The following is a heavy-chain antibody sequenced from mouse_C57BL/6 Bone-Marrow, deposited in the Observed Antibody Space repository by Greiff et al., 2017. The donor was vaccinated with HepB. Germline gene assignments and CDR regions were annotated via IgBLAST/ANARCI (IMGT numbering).Heavy chain of an antibody. D-gene: IGHD1-2*01. CDR3: AKTLLLSYAMDY. Sequence: QVQLQQSGPGLVQPSQSLSITCTVSGFSLTSYGVHWVRQSPGKGLEWLGVIWRGGSTDYNAAFMSRLSITKDNSKSQVFFKMNSLQANDTAIYYCAKTLLLSYAMDYWGQGTSVTVSS. J-gene: IGHJ4*01. CDR2: IWRGGST. V-gene: IGHV2-5*01. CDR1: GFSLTSYG.